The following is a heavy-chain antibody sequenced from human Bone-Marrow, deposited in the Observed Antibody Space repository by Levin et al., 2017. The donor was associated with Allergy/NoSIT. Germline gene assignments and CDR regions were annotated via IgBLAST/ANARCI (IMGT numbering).Heavy chain of an antibody. CDR1: GGSVSNNDYY. CDR2: IYYSGSA. J-gene: IGHJ4*02. D-gene: IGHD3-10*01. CDR3: VSVGGSGTCLSRFDH. Sequence: PSETLSLTCTVSGGSVSNNDYYWGWIRQSPGKGLEWIGSIYYSGSAYYNPSLKSRVTMSVDTSKSQFSLRLTSVTAADTAMYYCVSVGGSGTCLSRFDHWGQGTLGIVSS. V-gene: IGHV4-39*01.